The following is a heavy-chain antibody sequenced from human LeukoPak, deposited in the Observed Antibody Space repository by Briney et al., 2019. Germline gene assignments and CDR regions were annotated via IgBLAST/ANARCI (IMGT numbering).Heavy chain of an antibody. D-gene: IGHD4-17*01. CDR1: GYTFTSYA. CDR3: AREDGDYPTYYMDV. CDR2: INTNTGNP. J-gene: IGHJ6*03. Sequence: ASVKVSCKASGYTFTSYAMNRVRQAPGQGLEWMGWINTNTGNPTYAQGFTGRFVFSLDTSVSTAYLQISSLKAEDTAVYYCAREDGDYPTYYMDVWGKGTTVTVSS. V-gene: IGHV7-4-1*02.